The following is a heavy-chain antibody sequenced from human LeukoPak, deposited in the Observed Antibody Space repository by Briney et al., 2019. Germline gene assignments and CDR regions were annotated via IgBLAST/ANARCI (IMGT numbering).Heavy chain of an antibody. CDR3: AREMVDDFWSGYINWFDP. V-gene: IGHV1-2*02. D-gene: IGHD3-3*01. Sequence: ASVKVSCTASGYTFTGYYMHWVRQAPGQGLEWMGRINPNSGGTNYAQKFQGRVTMTRDTSISTAYMELSRLRSDDTAVYYCAREMVDDFWSGYINWFDPWGQGTLVTVSS. CDR1: GYTFTGYY. CDR2: INPNSGGT. J-gene: IGHJ5*02.